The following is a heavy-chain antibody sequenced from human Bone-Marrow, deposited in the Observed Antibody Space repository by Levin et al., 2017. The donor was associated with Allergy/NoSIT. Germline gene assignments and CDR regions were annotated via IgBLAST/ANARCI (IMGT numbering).Heavy chain of an antibody. J-gene: IGHJ4*02. CDR2: ITPGDTGA. Sequence: VASVKVSCKASGYTLTSYFMHWVRQAPGQGLEWMGTITPGDTGATYAQKFQGRVTMTRDTSTNTVYMELSSLRSEDTAVYYCAREGDLSGTYYNFDYWGQGTLVTVSS. CDR1: GYTLTSYF. CDR3: AREGDLSGTYYNFDY. V-gene: IGHV1-46*01. D-gene: IGHD1-26*01.